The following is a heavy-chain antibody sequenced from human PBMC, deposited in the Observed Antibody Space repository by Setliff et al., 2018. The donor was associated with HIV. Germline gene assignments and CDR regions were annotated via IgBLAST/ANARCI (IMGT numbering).Heavy chain of an antibody. V-gene: IGHV1-18*01. D-gene: IGHD2-21*01. J-gene: IGHJ6*03. CDR2: ISTYNGNT. Sequence: SVKVSCKASGYTFTTYGITWVRQAPGQGLEWMGWISTYNGNTNYAQKFQGRVTMTTVTSTSTAYMELRSLRSDDTAVYHCARLSIPAYYYMDVWGKGTTVTVSS. CDR1: GYTFTTYG. CDR3: ARLSIPAYYYMDV.